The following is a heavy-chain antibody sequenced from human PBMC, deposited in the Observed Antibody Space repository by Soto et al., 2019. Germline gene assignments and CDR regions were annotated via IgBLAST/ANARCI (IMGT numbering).Heavy chain of an antibody. V-gene: IGHV3-23*01. CDR1: GFTFSSYA. D-gene: IGHD4-17*01. CDR2: ISGSGGST. J-gene: IGHJ4*02. Sequence: GGSLRLSCAASGFTFSSYAMSWVRQAPGKGLEWVSAISGSGGSTYYADSVKGRFTISRDNSKNTLYLQMNSLRAEDTAVYYCAKSFKASLHYGSDYWGQGTLVTVSS. CDR3: AKSFKASLHYGSDY.